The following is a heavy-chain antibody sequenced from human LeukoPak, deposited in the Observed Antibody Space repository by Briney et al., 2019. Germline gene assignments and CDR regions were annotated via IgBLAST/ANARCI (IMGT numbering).Heavy chain of an antibody. J-gene: IGHJ4*02. CDR1: GYTFTSYG. CDR2: ISAYNGNT. Sequence: GASVKVSCKASGYTFTSYGISWVRQAPGQGLEWMGWISAYNGNTNYAQKLQGRVTMTTDTSTSTAYMELRSLRSDDTAVYYCAREGGDYYDSSGDFDYWGQGTLVTVSS. V-gene: IGHV1-18*01. CDR3: AREGGDYYDSSGDFDY. D-gene: IGHD3-22*01.